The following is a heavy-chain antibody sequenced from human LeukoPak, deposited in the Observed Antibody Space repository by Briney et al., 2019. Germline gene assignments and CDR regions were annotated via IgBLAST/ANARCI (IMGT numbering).Heavy chain of an antibody. D-gene: IGHD3-22*01. CDR2: ISAYNGNT. CDR1: GYTFTSYG. Sequence: ASVKVSCKASGYTFTSYGISWVRQAPGQGLEWMGWISAYNGNTNYAQKLQGRVTMTTDTSTSTAYMELRSLRSDDTAVYYCARSVGGHYYDSSSYYFDYWGQGTLVTVSS. CDR3: ARSVGGHYYDSSSYYFDY. V-gene: IGHV1-18*01. J-gene: IGHJ4*02.